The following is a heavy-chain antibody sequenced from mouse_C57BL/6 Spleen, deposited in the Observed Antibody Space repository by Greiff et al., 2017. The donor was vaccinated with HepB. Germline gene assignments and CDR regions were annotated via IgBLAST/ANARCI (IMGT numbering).Heavy chain of an antibody. Sequence: QVQLKQSGAELVKPGASVKLSCKASGYTFTSYWMHWVKQRPGQGLEWIGMIHPNSGSTNYNEKFKSKATLTVDKSSSTAYMQLSSLTSEDSAVYYCAREYDYGYAMDYWGQGTSVTVSS. CDR2: IHPNSGST. J-gene: IGHJ4*01. D-gene: IGHD2-4*01. CDR3: AREYDYGYAMDY. CDR1: GYTFTSYW. V-gene: IGHV1-64*01.